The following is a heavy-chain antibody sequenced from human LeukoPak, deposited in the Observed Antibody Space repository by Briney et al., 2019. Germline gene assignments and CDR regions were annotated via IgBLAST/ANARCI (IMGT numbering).Heavy chain of an antibody. Sequence: GSVKVSCKASGYTFTNYDINGLRQATGQGPEWMGWMNPKRCNTGYAQKFQGRVTMTRNTSISTAYMELSSLRSDDTAVYCCARDQDIVVVVAALRQREMGGFDPWGQGTLVTVSS. CDR3: ARDQDIVVVVAALRQREMGGFDP. D-gene: IGHD2-15*01. CDR2: MNPKRCNT. CDR1: GYTFTNYD. V-gene: IGHV1-8*01. J-gene: IGHJ5*02.